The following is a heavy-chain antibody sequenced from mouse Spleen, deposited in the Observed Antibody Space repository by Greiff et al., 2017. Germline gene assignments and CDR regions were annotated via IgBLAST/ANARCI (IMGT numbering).Heavy chain of an antibody. CDR2: IDPANGNT. V-gene: IGHV14-3*02. J-gene: IGHJ2*01. Sequence: VQLQQSGAELVKPGASVKLSCTASGFNIKDTYMHWVKQRPEQGLEWIGRIDPANGNTKYDPKFQGKATITADTSSDTAYLQLSSLTSEDTAVYYCARSDDGYYYFDYWGQGTTLTVSS. CDR1: GFNIKDTY. D-gene: IGHD2-3*01. CDR3: ARSDDGYYYFDY.